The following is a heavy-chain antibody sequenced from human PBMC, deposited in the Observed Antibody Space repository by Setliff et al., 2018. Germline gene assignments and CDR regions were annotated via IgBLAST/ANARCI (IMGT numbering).Heavy chain of an antibody. D-gene: IGHD6-6*01. CDR1: GDSISGDY. CDR2: IYFTGST. V-gene: IGHV4-59*12. J-gene: IGHJ4*02. Sequence: SETLSLTCAVSGDSISGDYWNWIRQSPGKGLEWIGNIYFTGSTNYNPSLESRVTISLDTSKNQFSLKLSSVTAADTAVYYCARELVATWRGYSSSSPRYYFDNWGQGTLVTVSS. CDR3: ARELVATWRGYSSSSPRYYFDN.